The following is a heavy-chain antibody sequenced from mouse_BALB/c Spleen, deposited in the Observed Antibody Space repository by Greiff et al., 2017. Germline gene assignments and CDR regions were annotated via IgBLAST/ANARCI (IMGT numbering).Heavy chain of an antibody. CDR2: ISSGGGST. Sequence: EVQVVESGGGLVKPGGSLKLSCAASGFAFSSYDMSWVRQTPEKRLEWVAYISSGGGSTYYPDTVKGRFTISRDNAKNTLYLQMSSLTSEDTAMYYCARHIYYDYDGPYWYFDVWGAGTTVTVSS. D-gene: IGHD2-4*01. CDR1: GFAFSSYD. CDR3: ARHIYYDYDGPYWYFDV. J-gene: IGHJ1*01. V-gene: IGHV5-12-1*01.